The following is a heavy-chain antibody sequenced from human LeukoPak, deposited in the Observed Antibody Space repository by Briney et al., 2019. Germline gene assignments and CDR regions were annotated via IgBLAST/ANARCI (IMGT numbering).Heavy chain of an antibody. V-gene: IGHV1-2*06. CDR1: GYTFTGYY. J-gene: IGHJ4*02. CDR2: INPNSGGT. D-gene: IGHD3-10*01. CDR3: ARGRVVRGVMPATTDY. Sequence: ASVKVSYKASGYTFTGYYMHSVREAPGQGLEWMGRINPNSGGTNYAQKFQGRVTMTRDTSISTAYMELSRLRSDDTAVYYCARGRVVRGVMPATTDYWGQGTLVTVSS.